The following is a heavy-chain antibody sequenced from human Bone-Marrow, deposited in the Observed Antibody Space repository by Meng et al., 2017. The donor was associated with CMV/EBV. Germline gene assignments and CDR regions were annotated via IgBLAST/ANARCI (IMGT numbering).Heavy chain of an antibody. Sequence: ASVKVSCKASGYTFTSYDINWVRQATGQGLEWMGWMNPNSGNTGYAQKFQGRVTMTRNTSISTAYMELSSLRSEDTAVYYCAISSKPLQLWFSHFDYWGQGTLVTVSS. D-gene: IGHD5-18*01. CDR3: AISSKPLQLWFSHFDY. CDR1: GYTFTSYD. CDR2: MNPNSGNT. V-gene: IGHV1-8*01. J-gene: IGHJ4*02.